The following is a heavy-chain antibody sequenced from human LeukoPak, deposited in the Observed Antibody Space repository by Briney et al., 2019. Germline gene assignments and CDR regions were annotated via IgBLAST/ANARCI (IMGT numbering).Heavy chain of an antibody. CDR2: IHYSGIT. Sequence: ASETVSLTCSVSGGPICNYYWSWIRQPPGKGLEWIGYIHYSGITKYNPSVKSRVTISLDTSKNQFSLKLSSVTAADTAVYYCASSGNYYFTLDYWGQGTLVTVSS. V-gene: IGHV4-59*08. CDR3: ASSGNYYFTLDY. D-gene: IGHD3-10*01. J-gene: IGHJ4*02. CDR1: GGPICNYY.